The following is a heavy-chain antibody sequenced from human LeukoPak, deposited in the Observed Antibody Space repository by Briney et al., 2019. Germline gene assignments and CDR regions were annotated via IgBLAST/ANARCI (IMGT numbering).Heavy chain of an antibody. CDR3: TKDQQYYYDSSVLDY. V-gene: IGHV3-43D*03. CDR1: GFTFHDYA. CDR2: ISWDGGST. J-gene: IGHJ4*02. D-gene: IGHD3-22*01. Sequence: GGSLRLSCAASGFTFHDYAMHWVRQAPGKGLEWVSLISWDGGSTYYADSVKGRFTISRDNSKNSLYLQMNSLRTEDTALYYCTKDQQYYYDSSVLDYWGQGTLVTVSS.